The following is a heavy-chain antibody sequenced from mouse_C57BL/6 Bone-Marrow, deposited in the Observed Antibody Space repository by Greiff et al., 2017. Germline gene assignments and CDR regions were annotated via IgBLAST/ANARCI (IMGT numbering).Heavy chain of an antibody. CDR2: IYPRSGNT. J-gene: IGHJ3*01. V-gene: IGHV1-81*01. CDR3: AVRQLSLPFAY. D-gene: IGHD3-2*02. CDR1: GYTFTSYG. Sequence: QVQLKESGAELVRPGASVKLSCKASGYTFTSYGISWVKQSTGQGLEWIGEIYPRSGNTYYNEKFKGKATLTADKSSSTAYMELSSLTSEDSAVYFCAVRQLSLPFAYWCRGTLVTVSA.